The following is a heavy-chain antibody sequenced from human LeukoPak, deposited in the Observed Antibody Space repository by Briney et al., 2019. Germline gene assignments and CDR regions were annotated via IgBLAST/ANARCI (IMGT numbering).Heavy chain of an antibody. CDR2: ISGSGGST. V-gene: IGHV3-23*01. Sequence: GGSLRLSCAASGFTFSSYAMSWVRQAPGKGLEWVSAISGSGGSTYYADSVKGRFTISRDNSKNTLYVQMNSLRAEDTAIYYCAKHSSSWHYFDYWGQGTLVAVSS. CDR1: GFTFSSYA. CDR3: AKHSSSWHYFDY. J-gene: IGHJ4*02. D-gene: IGHD6-13*01.